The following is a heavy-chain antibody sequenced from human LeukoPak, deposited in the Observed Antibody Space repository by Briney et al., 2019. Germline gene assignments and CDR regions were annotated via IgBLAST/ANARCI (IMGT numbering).Heavy chain of an antibody. CDR1: GGSISSYY. V-gene: IGHV4-59*01. CDR3: ARNYPLWYYGMDV. D-gene: IGHD1-7*01. CDR2: IYYSGST. Sequence: PSETLSLTCTVSGGSISSYYWSWVRQPPGKGLEWIGYIYYSGSTNYNPSLKSRVTISVDTSKNQFSLKLSSVTAADTAVYYCARNYPLWYYGMDVWGQGTTVTVSS. J-gene: IGHJ6*02.